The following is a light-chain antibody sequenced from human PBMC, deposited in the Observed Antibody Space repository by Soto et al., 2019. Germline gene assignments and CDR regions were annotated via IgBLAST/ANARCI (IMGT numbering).Light chain of an antibody. CDR1: QSVLYSSNNKNY. J-gene: IGKJ4*01. Sequence: DIVLTQSPDSLAVSLGERATINCKSSQSVLYSSNNKNYLAWYQQKPGQPPKMLIHWASARESGVPDRFSGSGSGTDFTRTISSLQAEDVALYYCQQYYDTPLTFAGGTKVEIK. V-gene: IGKV4-1*01. CDR2: WAS. CDR3: QQYYDTPLT.